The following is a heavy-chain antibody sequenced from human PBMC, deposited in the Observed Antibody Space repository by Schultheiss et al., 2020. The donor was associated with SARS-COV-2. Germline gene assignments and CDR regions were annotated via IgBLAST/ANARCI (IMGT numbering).Heavy chain of an antibody. V-gene: IGHV1-2*06. CDR2: INPNSGGT. Sequence: ASVKVSCKASGYTFTGYYMHWVRQAPGQGLEWMGRINPNSGGTNYAQKFQGRVTMTEDTSTGTAYMELSSLRSEDTAVYYCATVPRIVVVPAGGWFDPWGQGTLVTVSS. D-gene: IGHD2-2*01. CDR1: GYTFTGYY. CDR3: ATVPRIVVVPAGGWFDP. J-gene: IGHJ5*02.